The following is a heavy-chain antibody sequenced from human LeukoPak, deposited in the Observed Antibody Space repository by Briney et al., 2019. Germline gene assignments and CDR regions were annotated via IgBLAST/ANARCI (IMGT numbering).Heavy chain of an antibody. V-gene: IGHV3-30*02. CDR2: IRYDGSNK. CDR1: GFHLRRHR. D-gene: IGHD3-3*01. CDR3: AEPSAITIFGVETNWFDP. J-gene: IGHJ5*02. Sequence: SGGSLPLFCAASGFHLRRHRKHWPRHAPGEGQEWVAFIRYDGSNKYYGDCVRGRFTISRDNSKNMLYLKMKSLIPEDTAVYYGAEPSAITIFGVETNWFDPWGQGTLVTVSS.